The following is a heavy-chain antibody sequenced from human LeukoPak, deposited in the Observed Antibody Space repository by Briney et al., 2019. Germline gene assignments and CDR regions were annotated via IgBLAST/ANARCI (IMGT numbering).Heavy chain of an antibody. J-gene: IGHJ4*02. CDR3: AKDSDLGYCSSTSCYTFDY. D-gene: IGHD2-2*02. CDR2: ISWDGGST. CDR1: GFTFDDYT. Sequence: GGSLRLSCAASGFTFDDYTMHWVRQAPGKGLEWVSLISWDGGSTYYADSVKGRFTISRDNSKNSLYLQMNSLRTEDTALYYCAKDSDLGYCSSTSCYTFDYWGQGTLVTVSS. V-gene: IGHV3-43*01.